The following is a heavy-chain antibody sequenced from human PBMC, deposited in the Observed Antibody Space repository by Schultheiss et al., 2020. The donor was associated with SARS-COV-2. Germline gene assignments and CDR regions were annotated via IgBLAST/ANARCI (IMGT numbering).Heavy chain of an antibody. CDR1: GGSLTSGDY. CDR3: ARDYSSGSRYYYGMDV. J-gene: IGHJ6*02. D-gene: IGHD6-19*01. CDR2: INHSGST. V-gene: IGHV4-4*02. Sequence: SQTLSLTCTVSGGSLTSGDYWTWIRQHPGKGLEWIGEINHSGSTNYNPSLKSRVTISVDKSKNQFSLKLSSVTAADTAVYYCARDYSSGSRYYYGMDVWGQGTTVTVSS.